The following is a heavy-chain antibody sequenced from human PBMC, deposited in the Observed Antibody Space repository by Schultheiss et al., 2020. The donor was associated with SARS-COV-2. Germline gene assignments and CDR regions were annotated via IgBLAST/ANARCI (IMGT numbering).Heavy chain of an antibody. CDR1: GGSISSYY. J-gene: IGHJ4*02. D-gene: IGHD2-15*01. CDR3: ARLPHSTPYIVGSPIDY. V-gene: IGHV4-59*12. CDR2: IYYSGST. Sequence: SETLSLTCTVSGGSISSYYWSWIRQPPGKGLEWIGYIYYSGSTNYNPSLKSRVTISVDTSKNQFSLKLSSVTAADTAVYYCARLPHSTPYIVGSPIDYWGQGTLVTVSS.